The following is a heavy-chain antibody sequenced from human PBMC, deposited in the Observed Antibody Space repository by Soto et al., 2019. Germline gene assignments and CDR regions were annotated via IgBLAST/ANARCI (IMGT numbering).Heavy chain of an antibody. Sequence: SETLSLTCAVYGGSFSGYYWSWIRQPPGKGLEWIGEINHSGSTNYNPSLKSRVTISVDTSKNQFSLKLSPVTAADTAVYYCARGGWTTGGYYYYYYGMDVWGHGTTVTVSS. CDR3: ARGGWTTGGYYYYYYGMDV. D-gene: IGHD4-17*01. V-gene: IGHV4-34*01. J-gene: IGHJ6*02. CDR2: INHSGST. CDR1: GGSFSGYY.